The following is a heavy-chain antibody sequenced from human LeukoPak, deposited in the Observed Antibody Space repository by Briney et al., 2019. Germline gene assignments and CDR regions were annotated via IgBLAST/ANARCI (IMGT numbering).Heavy chain of an antibody. Sequence: GGSLRLSCAAYGFTFSTYSMNWVRQAPGKGLEWVSSISSSSSYIYYAGSVKGRFTISRDNAKNSLYLQMNSLRAEDTAVYYCASRAVAGTEDFFDYWGQGTLVTVSS. CDR2: ISSSSSYI. CDR3: ASRAVAGTEDFFDY. CDR1: GFTFSTYS. J-gene: IGHJ4*02. V-gene: IGHV3-21*01. D-gene: IGHD6-19*01.